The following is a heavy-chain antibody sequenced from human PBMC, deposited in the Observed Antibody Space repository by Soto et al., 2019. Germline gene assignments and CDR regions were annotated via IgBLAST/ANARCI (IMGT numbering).Heavy chain of an antibody. D-gene: IGHD3-3*01. CDR1: GGSISSGGYS. Sequence: QLQLQESGSGLVKPSQTLSLTCAVSGGSISSGGYSWSWIRQPPGKGLEWIGYIYHSGSTYYNPSHKSRVTISVDRYKNQFSLKLSSVTAADTAVYYCARGYYDFWSGYPKHYYYYGMDVWGQGTTVTVSS. V-gene: IGHV4-30-2*01. CDR3: ARGYYDFWSGYPKHYYYYGMDV. CDR2: IYHSGST. J-gene: IGHJ6*02.